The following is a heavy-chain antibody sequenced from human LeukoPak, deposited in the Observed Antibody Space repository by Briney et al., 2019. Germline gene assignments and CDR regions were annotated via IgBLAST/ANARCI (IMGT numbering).Heavy chain of an antibody. CDR3: ARGNYYAMDV. V-gene: IGHV3-74*01. CDR1: GFTFSNYW. J-gene: IGHJ6*02. CDR2: IHSDGTST. Sequence: GGSLRLSCAASGFTFSNYWMHWVRQAPGKGLVWVSRIHSDGTSTSHADSVKGRFTISRDNAKNTLYLQMNSLRAEDTAVYYCARGNYYAMDVWGQGTLVTVSS.